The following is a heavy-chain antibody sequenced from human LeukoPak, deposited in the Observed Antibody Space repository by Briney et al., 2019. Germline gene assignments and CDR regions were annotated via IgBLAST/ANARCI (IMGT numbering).Heavy chain of an antibody. CDR2: INSGSTYT. J-gene: IGHJ4*02. V-gene: IGHV3-21*01. Sequence: GGSLRLSCAGSGFPFSSDAMNWVRQAPGKGLEWVASINSGSTYTYYTESVKGRFTVSRDNAKNSLFLQMNSLRAEDTAIYYCARSLTTLTYEGYWGQGTLVTVSS. D-gene: IGHD1-1*01. CDR1: GFPFSSDA. CDR3: ARSLTTLTYEGY.